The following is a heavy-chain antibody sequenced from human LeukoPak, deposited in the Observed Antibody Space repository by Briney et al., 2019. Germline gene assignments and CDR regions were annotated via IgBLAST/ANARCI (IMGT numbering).Heavy chain of an antibody. J-gene: IGHJ4*02. CDR3: ARDRYPAAREFDY. CDR1: RFTFSSYA. Sequence: GGSLRLSCAASRFTFSSYAMSWVRQAPGKGLVWVSRLDTDGSDTSYADSVKGRFTISRDNAKNTLYLQMNNLRAEDTAMYYCARDRYPAAREFDYWGQGTLVTVSS. D-gene: IGHD2-2*01. V-gene: IGHV3-74*01. CDR2: LDTDGSDT.